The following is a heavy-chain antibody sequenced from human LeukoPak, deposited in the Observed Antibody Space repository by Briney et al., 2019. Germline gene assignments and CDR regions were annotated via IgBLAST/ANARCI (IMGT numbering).Heavy chain of an antibody. V-gene: IGHV1-46*01. CDR1: GYTFTSYY. CDR3: AREYHDELLLIGDAFDI. Sequence: ASVKVSCKASGYTFTSYYMHWVRQAPGQGLEWMGIINPSGGSTSYAQKFQGRVTMTRDTSTSTVYMELSSLRAEDTAVYYCAREYHDELLLIGDAFDIWGQGTMVTVSS. D-gene: IGHD2-15*01. CDR2: INPSGGST. J-gene: IGHJ3*02.